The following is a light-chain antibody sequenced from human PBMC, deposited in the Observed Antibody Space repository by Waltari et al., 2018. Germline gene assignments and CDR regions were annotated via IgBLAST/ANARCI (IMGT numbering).Light chain of an antibody. J-gene: IGKJ1*01. Sequence: EIVLTQSPGSLFLSVGESATVSCRASESVSRALPWYQQKPGRAPGLLIYVASPRATGTPDRSRGSGAGTDFSLTISILEPDDVAVYYCQHYLGVRVPFCQGTTV. CDR3: QHYLGVRVP. V-gene: IGKV3-20*01. CDR1: ESVSRA. CDR2: VAS.